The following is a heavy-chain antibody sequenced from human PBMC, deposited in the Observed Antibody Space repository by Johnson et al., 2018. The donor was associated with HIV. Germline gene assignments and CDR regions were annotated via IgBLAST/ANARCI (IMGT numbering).Heavy chain of an antibody. CDR1: GFTFSSYA. CDR2: IYTGGTT. CDR3: ARAGYCGGDCYVDAFDI. D-gene: IGHD2-21*02. V-gene: IGHV3-23*04. J-gene: IGHJ3*02. Sequence: VQLVESGGGLVQPGGSLRLSCAASGFTFSSYAMSWVRQAPGKGLEWVSSIYTGGTTYYANSVKGRFSISRDNLKNTLYLQMNSLRVEDTAVYYCARAGYCGGDCYVDAFDIWGQGTMVTVSS.